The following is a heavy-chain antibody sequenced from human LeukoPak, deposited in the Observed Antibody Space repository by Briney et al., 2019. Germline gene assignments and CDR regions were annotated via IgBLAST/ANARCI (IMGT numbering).Heavy chain of an antibody. D-gene: IGHD6-13*01. CDR2: ISWNSGSI. V-gene: IGHV3-9*01. Sequence: VXXAPGXGLEWVSGISWNSGSIGYSDSVKGRFTISRDNAKNSLYLQMNSLRAEDTALYYCAKGTGIAAAGTVWRIGMDXXGQXTT. CDR3: AKGTGIAAAGTVWRIGMDX. J-gene: IGHJ6*02.